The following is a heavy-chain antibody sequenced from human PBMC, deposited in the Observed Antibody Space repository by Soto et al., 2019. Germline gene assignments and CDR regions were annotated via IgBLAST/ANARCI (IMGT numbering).Heavy chain of an antibody. Sequence: VCCKACGVTLDSCTRSWAQHSPGQGLEWMGRIIPILGIANYAQKFQGRVTITADKSTITAYMELSSLRSEETAVYYCARRPSAIFGVVIGFDCWGQGTMVIVSS. V-gene: IGHV1-69*02. D-gene: IGHD3-3*01. CDR1: GVTLDSCT. J-gene: IGHJ4*02. CDR2: IIPILGIA. CDR3: ARRPSAIFGVVIGFDC.